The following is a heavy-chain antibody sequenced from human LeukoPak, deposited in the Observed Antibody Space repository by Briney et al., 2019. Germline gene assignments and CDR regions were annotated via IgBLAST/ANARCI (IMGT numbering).Heavy chain of an antibody. Sequence: PGGSLRLSCAASGFIFSDYYMSWIRQAPGKGLEWVSYISSSGSTMYYADSVKGRFTISRDNSKNTLYLQMNSLRGEDSAVYSCAKDYYDSSEYYYGMDVWGQGTTVTVSS. V-gene: IGHV3-11*04. D-gene: IGHD3-22*01. CDR2: ISSSGSTM. CDR3: AKDYYDSSEYYYGMDV. CDR1: GFIFSDYY. J-gene: IGHJ6*02.